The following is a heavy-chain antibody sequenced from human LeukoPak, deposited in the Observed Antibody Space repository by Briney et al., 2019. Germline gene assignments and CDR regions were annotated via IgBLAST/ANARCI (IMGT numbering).Heavy chain of an antibody. CDR3: ARDMTYYYDSSGYYSGGYYFDY. CDR1: GFTFSSYS. J-gene: IGHJ4*02. Sequence: PGGSLRLSCAASGFTFSSYSMNWVRQAPGKGLEWVSSISSSSSYIYYADSVKGRFTISRDNAKNSLYLQMNSLRAEDTAVYYCARDMTYYYDSSGYYSGGYYFDYWGQGTLVTVSS. CDR2: ISSSSSYI. D-gene: IGHD3-22*01. V-gene: IGHV3-21*01.